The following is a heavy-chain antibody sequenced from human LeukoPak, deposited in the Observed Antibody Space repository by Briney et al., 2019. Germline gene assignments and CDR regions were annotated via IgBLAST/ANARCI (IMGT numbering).Heavy chain of an antibody. CDR2: IIPIFGTA. CDR3: AAATDLWYYYFGY. CDR1: GGTFSSYA. D-gene: IGHD2-8*01. J-gene: IGHJ4*02. V-gene: IGHV1-69*05. Sequence: GASVKVSCKASGGTFSSYAISWVRQAPGQGLEWIGGIIPIFGTANYAQKFQGRVTITTDESTSTAYMELSSLRSEDTAVYYCAAATDLWYYYFGYWGQGTLVTVSS.